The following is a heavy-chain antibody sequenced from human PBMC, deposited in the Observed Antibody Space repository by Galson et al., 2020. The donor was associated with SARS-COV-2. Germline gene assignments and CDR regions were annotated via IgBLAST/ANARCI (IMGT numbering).Heavy chain of an antibody. Sequence: ASQTLSLTRTVPGGSIRNYFWNWIRQPPGKGLEWIGFSYHSGSTNYNPSLKSRVTISVDTSRSQASLKMDSVTAADTAEYFCAGYGGYTYGDYFHSWGQGSLVTVSS. D-gene: IGHD5-18*01. J-gene: IGHJ4*02. CDR2: SYHSGST. V-gene: IGHV4-59*08. CDR3: AGYGGYTYGDYFHS. CDR1: GGSIRNYF.